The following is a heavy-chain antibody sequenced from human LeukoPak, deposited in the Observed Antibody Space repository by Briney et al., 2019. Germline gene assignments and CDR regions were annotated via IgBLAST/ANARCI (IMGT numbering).Heavy chain of an antibody. Sequence: SETLSLTCTVSGGSISSSSYYWGWIRQPPGKGLEWIGSIYYSGSTYYNPSLKSRVTISVDTSKNQFSLKLSSVTAADTAVYYCARGITRYYYDSSGYYYFDYWGQGTLVTVSS. CDR1: GGSISSSSYY. J-gene: IGHJ4*02. CDR2: IYYSGST. CDR3: ARGITRYYYDSSGYYYFDY. V-gene: IGHV4-39*01. D-gene: IGHD3-22*01.